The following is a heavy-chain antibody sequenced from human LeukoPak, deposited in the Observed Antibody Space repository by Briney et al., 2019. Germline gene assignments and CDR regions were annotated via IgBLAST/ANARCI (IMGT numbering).Heavy chain of an antibody. CDR1: GFTFSSYW. V-gene: IGHV3-7*03. Sequence: GGSLRLSCAASGFTFSSYWMSWIRQAPGKGLEWVANIKEDGSEKYYVDSVRGRFTISRDNAKNSLYLQMNSLRAEDTALYYCAKGATPRVMGPLSDYWGQGTLVTVSS. CDR3: AKGATPRVMGPLSDY. J-gene: IGHJ4*02. CDR2: IKEDGSEK.